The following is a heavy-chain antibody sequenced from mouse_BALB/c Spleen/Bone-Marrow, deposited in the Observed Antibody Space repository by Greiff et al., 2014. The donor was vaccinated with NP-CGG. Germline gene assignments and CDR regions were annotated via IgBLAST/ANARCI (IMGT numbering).Heavy chain of an antibody. V-gene: IGHV14-3*02. Sequence: VQLQQSGAEFVKPGVSVKLSCTASGLNIKDTYMHWVKRRPEQGLEWIGRIDPANDNTKYDPKFQGKATITADTSSNTAYLQLSSLTSEDTAVYYCARADGYYAWFAYWGQGTLVTVSA. D-gene: IGHD2-3*01. CDR3: ARADGYYAWFAY. J-gene: IGHJ3*01. CDR1: GLNIKDTY. CDR2: IDPANDNT.